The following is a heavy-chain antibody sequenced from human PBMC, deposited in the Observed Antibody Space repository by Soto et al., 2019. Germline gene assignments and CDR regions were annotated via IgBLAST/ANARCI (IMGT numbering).Heavy chain of an antibody. CDR2: ISSSSSTI. J-gene: IGHJ6*02. CDR1: GFTFGSYS. CDR3: ARDHGSSSWYFSTYYYYGMDV. D-gene: IGHD6-13*01. Sequence: GGSLRLSCAASGFTFGSYSMNWVRQAPGKGLEWVSYISSSSSTIYYADSVKGRFTISRDNAKNSLYLQMNSLRDEDTAVYYCARDHGSSSWYFSTYYYYGMDVWGQGTTVTVSS. V-gene: IGHV3-48*02.